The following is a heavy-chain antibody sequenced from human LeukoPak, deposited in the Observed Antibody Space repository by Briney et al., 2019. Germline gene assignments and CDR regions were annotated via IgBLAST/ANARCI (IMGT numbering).Heavy chain of an antibody. J-gene: IGHJ6*03. V-gene: IGHV4-34*01. CDR1: GGSFSGYY. CDR3: ARAGYYYYYMDV. Sequence: SETLSLTCAVYGGSFSGYYWSWIRQPPGKGLEWIGEINHSGSTNYNPSLKSRVTISVDTSQNQFSLKLTSVTAADTAVYYCARAGYYYYYMDVWGKGTTVTVSS. CDR2: INHSGST.